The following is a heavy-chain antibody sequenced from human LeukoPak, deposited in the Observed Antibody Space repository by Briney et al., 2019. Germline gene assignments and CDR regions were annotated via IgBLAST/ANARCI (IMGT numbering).Heavy chain of an antibody. D-gene: IGHD5-12*01. Sequence: GGSLRLSCVTSGFTFSSYWMHWVRQAPGKGLVWVSRVYRDAPNYADSVKGRFTISRDNDQNTLYLQMNSLRAEDTAVYYCVRGNTGYGNFDQWGQGTLVTVSS. CDR2: VYRDAP. CDR1: GFTFSSYW. CDR3: VRGNTGYGNFDQ. J-gene: IGHJ5*02. V-gene: IGHV3-74*01.